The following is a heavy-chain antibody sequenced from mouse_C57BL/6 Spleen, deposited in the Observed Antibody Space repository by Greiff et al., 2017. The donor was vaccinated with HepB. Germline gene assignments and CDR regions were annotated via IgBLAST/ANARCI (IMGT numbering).Heavy chain of an antibody. J-gene: IGHJ2*01. CDR2: ISNGGGST. CDR1: GFTFSDYY. D-gene: IGHD2-4*01. Sequence: EVQVVESGGGRVQPGGSLKLSCAAPGFTFSDYYMYWVRQTPEKRLEWVAYISNGGGSTYYPDTVKGRFTISRDNAKNTLYLQMSRLKSEDTAMYYCARHDYDGRFDCSGQVATPTNSS. V-gene: IGHV5-12*01. CDR3: ARHDYDGRFDC.